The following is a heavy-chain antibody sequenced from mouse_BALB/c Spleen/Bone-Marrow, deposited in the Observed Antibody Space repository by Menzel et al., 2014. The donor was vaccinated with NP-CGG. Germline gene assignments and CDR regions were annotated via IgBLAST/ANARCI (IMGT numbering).Heavy chain of an antibody. V-gene: IGHV1-4*01. CDR3: ARRYDYAMDY. J-gene: IGHJ4*01. CDR1: GYTFTSYT. CDR2: INPSSGYT. D-gene: IGHD2-14*01. Sequence: VQVVESGAELARPGASVKMSCKASGYTFTSYTMHWVKQRPGQGLEWIGYINPSSGYTNYNQKFKDKATLTADKSSSTAYMQLSSLTSEDSAVYYCARRYDYAMDYWGQGTSVTVSS.